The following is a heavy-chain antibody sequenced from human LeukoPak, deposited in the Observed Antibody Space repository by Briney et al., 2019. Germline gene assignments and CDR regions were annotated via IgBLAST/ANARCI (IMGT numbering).Heavy chain of an antibody. Sequence: GGSLRLSCAASGFTFSSYAMSWVRQAPGKGLEWVSAISGSGGSTYYADSVKGRFTISRDNSKSTLYLQMNSLRAEDTAVYYCAKRYDFWSGPNDYWGQGTLVTVSS. V-gene: IGHV3-23*01. J-gene: IGHJ4*02. CDR1: GFTFSSYA. CDR3: AKRYDFWSGPNDY. D-gene: IGHD3-3*01. CDR2: ISGSGGST.